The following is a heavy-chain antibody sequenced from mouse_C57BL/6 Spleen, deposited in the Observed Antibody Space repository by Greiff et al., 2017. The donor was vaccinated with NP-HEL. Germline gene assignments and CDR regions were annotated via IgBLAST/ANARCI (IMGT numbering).Heavy chain of an antibody. V-gene: IGHV1-81*01. CDR2: IYPRSGNT. CDR3: ARSHLGDAMDY. D-gene: IGHD3-3*01. Sequence: QVQLKESGAELARPGASVKLSCKASGYTFTSYGISWVKQRTGQGLEWIGEIYPRSGNTYYNEKFKGKATLTADKSSSTAYMELRSLTSEDSAVYFCARSHLGDAMDYWGQGTSVTVSS. CDR1: GYTFTSYG. J-gene: IGHJ4*01.